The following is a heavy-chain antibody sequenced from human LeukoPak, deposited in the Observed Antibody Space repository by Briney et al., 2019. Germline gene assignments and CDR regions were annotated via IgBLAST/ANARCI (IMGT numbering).Heavy chain of an antibody. J-gene: IGHJ2*01. V-gene: IGHV3-23*01. CDR3: ASAYCVSTSCIYWYFDL. Sequence: GGSLRLSCAASGFTFSVYAMSWVRQAPGKGLKWVSAISATGDSTYYADSVKGRFTISRDNSKNTLYLQMSSLRAEDTAVYYCASAYCVSTSCIYWYFDLWGRGTLVTVSS. D-gene: IGHD2-2*01. CDR1: GFTFSVYA. CDR2: ISATGDST.